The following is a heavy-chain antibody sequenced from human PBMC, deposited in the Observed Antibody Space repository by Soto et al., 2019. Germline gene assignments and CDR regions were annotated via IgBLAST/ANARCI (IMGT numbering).Heavy chain of an antibody. J-gene: IGHJ6*03. Sequence: GGSLRLSCAASGFTFSSYSMNWVRQAPGKGLEWVSFISVSSSNIYYADSVKGRFTISRDNAKSSLYLQMNSLRGEDTAVYYCARGDPLVSGSYSYYMDVWGKGTTVTVSS. D-gene: IGHD3-16*01. CDR1: GFTFSSYS. CDR2: ISVSSSNI. V-gene: IGHV3-48*01. CDR3: ARGDPLVSGSYSYYMDV.